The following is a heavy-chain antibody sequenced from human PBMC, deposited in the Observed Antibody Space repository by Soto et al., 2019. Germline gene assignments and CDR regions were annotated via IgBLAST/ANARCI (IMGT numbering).Heavy chain of an antibody. V-gene: IGHV4-31*03. CDR2: IYYSGST. CDR1: GGSISSGGYY. D-gene: IGHD2-2*01. Sequence: PSETLSLTCTVSGGSISSGGYYWSWIRQHPGKGPEWIGYIYYSGSTYYNPSLKSRVTISVDTSKNQFSLKLSSVTAADTAVYYCARERWDCSSTSCYAWFDPWGQGTLVTVSS. CDR3: ARERWDCSSTSCYAWFDP. J-gene: IGHJ5*02.